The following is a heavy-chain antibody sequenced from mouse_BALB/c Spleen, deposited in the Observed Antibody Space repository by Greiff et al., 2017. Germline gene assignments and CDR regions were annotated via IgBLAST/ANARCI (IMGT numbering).Heavy chain of an antibody. CDR3: ARWSTDGNYGFAY. Sequence: VQLQQSGAELMKPGASVKISCKATGYTFSSYWIEWVKQRPGHGLEWIGEILPRSGSTNYNEKFKGKATFTADTSSNTAYMQLSSLTSEDSAVYYCARWSTDGNYGFAYWGQGTLVTVSA. CDR2: ILPRSGST. D-gene: IGHD2-1*01. V-gene: IGHV1-9*01. CDR1: GYTFSSYW. J-gene: IGHJ3*01.